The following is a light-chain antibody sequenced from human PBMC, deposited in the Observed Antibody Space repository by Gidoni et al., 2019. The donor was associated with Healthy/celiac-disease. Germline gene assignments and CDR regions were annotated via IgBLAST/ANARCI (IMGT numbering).Light chain of an antibody. J-gene: IGKJ4*01. CDR3: QQYYSTPLT. V-gene: IGKV4-1*01. Sequence: IVMTQSPDSLAVSLGERATINCKSSQSVLYSSNNKNYLAWHQQKPGQPPTLLIYWASTRESGVPDRVSGSGSGTDFTLTISSLQAEDVAVYYCQQYYSTPLTFGGGTKVEIK. CDR2: WAS. CDR1: QSVLYSSNNKNY.